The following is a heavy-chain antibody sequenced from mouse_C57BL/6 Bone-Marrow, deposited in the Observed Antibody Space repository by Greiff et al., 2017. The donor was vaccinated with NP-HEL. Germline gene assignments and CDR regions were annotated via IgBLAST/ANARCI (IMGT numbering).Heavy chain of an antibody. J-gene: IGHJ1*03. CDR1: GFTFSDYY. V-gene: IGHV5-16*01. CDR3: ARVLWYFDV. CDR2: INYDGSST. Sequence: EVQLVESEGGLVQPGSSMKLSCTASGFTFSDYYMAWVRQVPEKGLEWVANINYDGSSTYYLDSLKSRFIISRDNAKNILYLQMSSLKSEDTATYYCARVLWYFDVWGTGTTVTVSS.